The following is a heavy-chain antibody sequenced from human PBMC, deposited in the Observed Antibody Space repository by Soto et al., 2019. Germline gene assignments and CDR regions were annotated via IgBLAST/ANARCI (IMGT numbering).Heavy chain of an antibody. D-gene: IGHD2-21*02. J-gene: IGHJ4*02. V-gene: IGHV1-69*13. Sequence: VASVKVSCKASGGTFSSYAISWVRQAPGQGLEWMGGIIPIFGTANYAQKFQGRVTITADESTSTAYMELSSLRSEDTAVYYCARVSSYCGGDCYPVFDYLGQGTLVTVSS. CDR3: ARVSSYCGGDCYPVFDY. CDR2: IIPIFGTA. CDR1: GGTFSSYA.